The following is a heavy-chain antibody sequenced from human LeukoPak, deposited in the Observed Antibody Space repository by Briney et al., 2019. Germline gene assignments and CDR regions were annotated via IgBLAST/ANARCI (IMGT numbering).Heavy chain of an antibody. Sequence: SETLSLTCTVSGGSISGYYWSWVRQPPGKGLEWVGYIYYSGYTSYNPSLKSRVTISVDTSKIQFSLKLSSVTAADTAVYYCARVGANGYCSGGSCYHFDYWGQGTLVTVSS. D-gene: IGHD2-15*01. V-gene: IGHV4-59*01. CDR2: IYYSGYT. CDR3: ARVGANGYCSGGSCYHFDY. J-gene: IGHJ4*02. CDR1: GGSISGYY.